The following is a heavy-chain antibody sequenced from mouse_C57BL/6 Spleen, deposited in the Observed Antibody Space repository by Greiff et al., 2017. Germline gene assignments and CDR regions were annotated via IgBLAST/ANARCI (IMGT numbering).Heavy chain of an antibody. CDR3: ARGYYGSSSFDY. J-gene: IGHJ2*01. Sequence: EVKVVESGPGMVKPSQSLSLTCTVTGYSITSGYDWHWIRHFPGNKLEWMGYISYSGSTNYNPSLKSRISITHDTSKNHFFLKLNSVTTEDTATYYCARGYYGSSSFDYWGQGTTLTVSS. D-gene: IGHD1-1*01. V-gene: IGHV3-1*01. CDR2: ISYSGST. CDR1: GYSITSGYD.